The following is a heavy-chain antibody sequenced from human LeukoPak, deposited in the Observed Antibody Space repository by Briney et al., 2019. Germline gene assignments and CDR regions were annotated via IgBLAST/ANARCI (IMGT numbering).Heavy chain of an antibody. CDR3: ARGVRDKAYYYYYGMDV. J-gene: IGHJ6*02. Sequence: SETLSLTCTVSGGSISSGGYYWSWIRQHPGKGLEWIGYIYYSGSTYYNPSLKSRVTISVDTSKNQFSLKLSSVTAADTAVYYCARGVRDKAYYYYYGMDVWGQGTTVTVSS. V-gene: IGHV4-31*03. CDR2: IYYSGST. CDR1: GGSISSGGYY. D-gene: IGHD3-10*01.